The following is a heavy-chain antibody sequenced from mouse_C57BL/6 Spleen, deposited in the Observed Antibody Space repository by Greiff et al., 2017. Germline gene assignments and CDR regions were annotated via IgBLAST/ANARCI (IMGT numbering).Heavy chain of an antibody. CDR1: GFTFSDYG. J-gene: IGHJ4*01. CDR2: ISSGSSTI. V-gene: IGHV5-17*01. CDR3: ARGQGSARYYAMDY. Sequence: EVKLMESGGGLVKPGGSLKLSCAASGFTFSDYGMHWVRQAPEKGLEWVAYISSGSSTIYYADTVKGRFTISRDNAKNTLFLQMTSLRSEDTAMYYCARGQGSARYYAMDYWGQGTSVTVSS. D-gene: IGHD6-1*01.